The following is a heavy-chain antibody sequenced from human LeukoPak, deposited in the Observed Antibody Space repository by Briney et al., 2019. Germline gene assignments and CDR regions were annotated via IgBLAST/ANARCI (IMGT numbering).Heavy chain of an antibody. J-gene: IGHJ4*02. Sequence: SETLSLTCAVYGGSFSGYYWSWIRQPPGKGLEWIGEINHSGSTNYNPSLKSRVTISVDTSKNQFSLKLSSVTAADTAVYYCARGRYYDFWSGYYVEKEKYHFDYWGQGTLVTVSS. CDR3: ARGRYYDFWSGYYVEKEKYHFDY. CDR2: INHSGST. V-gene: IGHV4-34*01. D-gene: IGHD3-3*01. CDR1: GGSFSGYY.